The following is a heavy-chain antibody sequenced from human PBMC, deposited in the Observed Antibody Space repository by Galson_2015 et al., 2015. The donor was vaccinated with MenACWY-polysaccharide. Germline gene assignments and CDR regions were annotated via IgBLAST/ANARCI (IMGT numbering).Heavy chain of an antibody. CDR2: INSDGNTI. CDR1: GFTFSNYW. D-gene: IGHD3-16*01. V-gene: IGHV3-74*01. J-gene: IGHJ5*02. CDR3: TRGAGEDKSYVIDQ. Sequence: SLRLSCAASGFTFSNYWMHWVRQTPGKGLEWVSRINSDGNTINYADSVRGRIMISRDNAKNTVYLQMNGLGVEDTAVYYCTRGAGEDKSYVIDQWGQGTLVTVSS.